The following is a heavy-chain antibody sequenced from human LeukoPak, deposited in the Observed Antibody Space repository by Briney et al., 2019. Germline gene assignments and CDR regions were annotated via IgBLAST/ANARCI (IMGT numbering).Heavy chain of an antibody. CDR1: GGSISSYY. Sequence: SGTLSLTCTVSGGSISSYYWSWIRQPAGKGLEWIGRIYTSGSTNYNPSLKSRVTMSVDTSKNQFSLKLSSVTAADTAVYYCARDLEGQLANWFDPWGQGTLVTVSS. J-gene: IGHJ5*02. CDR3: ARDLEGQLANWFDP. V-gene: IGHV4-4*07. CDR2: IYTSGST. D-gene: IGHD6-6*01.